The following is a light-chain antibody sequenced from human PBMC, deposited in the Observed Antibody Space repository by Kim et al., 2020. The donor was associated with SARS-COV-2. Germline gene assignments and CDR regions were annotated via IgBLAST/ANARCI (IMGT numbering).Light chain of an antibody. V-gene: IGKV1-16*01. Sequence: ASIGDRVIISCRASQGIANNLVWFQQKPGKAPKPLIYAASRLETGVPSRFSGSGSGTDFILTISSLQPEDYGTYYCQQYNVYPRTFGQGTKVDIK. CDR3: QQYNVYPRT. CDR1: QGIANN. J-gene: IGKJ1*01. CDR2: AAS.